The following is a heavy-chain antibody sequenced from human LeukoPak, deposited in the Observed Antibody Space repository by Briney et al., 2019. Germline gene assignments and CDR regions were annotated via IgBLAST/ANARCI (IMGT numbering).Heavy chain of an antibody. V-gene: IGHV1-18*01. CDR2: ISAYNGDT. CDR1: GYTFSSYG. D-gene: IGHD3-10*01. CDR3: ARGMYYYGSGNYFFDY. J-gene: IGHJ4*02. Sequence: ASVKVSCKASGYTFSSYGISWVRQAPGQGLEWMGGISAYNGDTNYAQNFQGRVTMTTDTSTTTAYMELRSLRSDDTAVYYCARGMYYYGSGNYFFDYWGQGTLVTISS.